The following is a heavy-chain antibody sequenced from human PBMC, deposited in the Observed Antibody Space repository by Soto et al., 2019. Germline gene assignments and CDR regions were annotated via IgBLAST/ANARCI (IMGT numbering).Heavy chain of an antibody. V-gene: IGHV3-7*05. D-gene: IGHD2-21*01. CDR2: VKQDGSDK. Sequence: EVQLVESGGGLVQPGGSLGLSCAASGFTFSTYWMSWLRQAPGQGLEWVAIVKQDGSDKYYVDSVKGRFTIFRDNARTSLFLQLSSLRAEDTAVYYCARVVSQHAWFFDLWGRGTLVTVSS. CDR3: ARVVSQHAWFFDL. J-gene: IGHJ2*01. CDR1: GFTFSTYW.